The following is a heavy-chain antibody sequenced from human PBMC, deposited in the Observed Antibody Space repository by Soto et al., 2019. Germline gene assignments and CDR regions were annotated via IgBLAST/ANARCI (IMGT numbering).Heavy chain of an antibody. J-gene: IGHJ6*02. CDR2: ISYDGNNK. Sequence: QVQLVESGGGVVQPGRSLRLSCAASGFTFSSYGMHWVRQAPGKGLEWVAVISYDGNNKYYADSVKGRFTISRDNSKNTLYLQMNSLRAEDTAVYYCARDRGVSSYYGMDVWGQGTTVTVSS. CDR1: GFTFSSYG. D-gene: IGHD3-3*01. CDR3: ARDRGVSSYYGMDV. V-gene: IGHV3-30*03.